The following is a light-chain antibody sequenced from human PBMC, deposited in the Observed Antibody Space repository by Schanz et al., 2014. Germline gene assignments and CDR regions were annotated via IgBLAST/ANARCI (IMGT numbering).Light chain of an antibody. Sequence: QSALTQPPSASGSPGQSVTFSCTGTSSDIGGRAYVSWYQQRPGKAPQLILYDVNSRPSGVSNRFSGSKSGNTASLTISGLQAEDEADYYCSSYTSSSVVFGGGTKLTVL. CDR1: SSDIGGRAY. CDR2: DVN. CDR3: SSYTSSSVV. V-gene: IGLV2-14*01. J-gene: IGLJ2*01.